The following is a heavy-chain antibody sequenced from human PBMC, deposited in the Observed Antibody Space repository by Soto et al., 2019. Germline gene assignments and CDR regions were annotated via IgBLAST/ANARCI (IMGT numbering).Heavy chain of an antibody. V-gene: IGHV4-30-2*01. J-gene: IGHJ4*02. CDR1: GDSMTSGDYS. CDR2: IYRTGHT. D-gene: IGHD3-3*01. CDR3: ARGPLNYDFWSGYYTGLQTRPGCFDY. Sequence: PSETLSLTCTVSGDSMTSGDYSWSWIRQPPGKGLEWLGYIYRTGHTHYSPSLKSRVSISQDRSKNQFSLKLSSVTAADTAVYYCARGPLNYDFWSGYYTGLQTRPGCFDYWGQGTLVTVSS.